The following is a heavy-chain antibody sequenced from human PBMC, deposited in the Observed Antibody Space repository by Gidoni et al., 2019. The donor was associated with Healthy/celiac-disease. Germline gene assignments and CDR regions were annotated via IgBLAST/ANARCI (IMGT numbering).Heavy chain of an antibody. Sequence: QVQLVQSGAEVKKPGASVKVSCKASGYTFPSYDINWVRQATGQGLGWMGWMNPNSGNTGYAQKFQGRVTMTRNTSISTAYMELSSLRSEDTAVYYCARVMAAAGTSPYYYYGMDVWGQGTTVTVSS. CDR2: MNPNSGNT. CDR3: ARVMAAAGTSPYYYYGMDV. D-gene: IGHD6-13*01. J-gene: IGHJ6*02. V-gene: IGHV1-8*01. CDR1: GYTFPSYD.